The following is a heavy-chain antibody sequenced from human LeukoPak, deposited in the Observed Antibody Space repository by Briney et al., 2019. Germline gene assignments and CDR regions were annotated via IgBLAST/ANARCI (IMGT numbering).Heavy chain of an antibody. Sequence: NPSETLSLTCTVSGASVSSGDYHWSWVRQAPGKGLEWIGHNQNPSYNPSLKSRVVISIHTSRNQFSLTLNTVTAADTATYFCVTCFVNGGGRGHWGPGALVTVSS. V-gene: IGHV4-61*08. J-gene: IGHJ4*02. CDR2: HNQNP. CDR1: GASVSSGDYH. D-gene: IGHD2-8*01. CDR3: VTCFVNGGGRGH.